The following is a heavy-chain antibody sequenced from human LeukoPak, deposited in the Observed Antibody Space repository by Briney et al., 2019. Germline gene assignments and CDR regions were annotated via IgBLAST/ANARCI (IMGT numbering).Heavy chain of an antibody. CDR3: ARSHGLF. Sequence: PSETLSLTCSVSGGSMNSYDWGWIRQPPGKGLEWIGYIQYSGSTKYNPSLRSRVTISLDTPKSHIPLKLNSVTAVDTAVYYCARSHGLFWGQRTLVSVSS. V-gene: IGHV4-59*01. CDR2: IQYSGST. J-gene: IGHJ4*02. CDR1: GGSMNSYD.